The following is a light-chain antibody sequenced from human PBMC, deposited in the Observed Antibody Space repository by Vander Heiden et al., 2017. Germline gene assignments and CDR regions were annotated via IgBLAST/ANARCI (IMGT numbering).Light chain of an antibody. V-gene: IGKV1-39*01. CDR3: QQSYNSPYT. Sequence: DLQMTQSPSSLSASVGDRVTITFRASQSISNYLNWYQHKPGKAPNLLIYGASSLQSGVPSTFSGSGSGTDFTLTITSLQPEDFATYYCQQSYNSPYTFGQGTKLEIK. CDR2: GAS. J-gene: IGKJ2*01. CDR1: QSISNY.